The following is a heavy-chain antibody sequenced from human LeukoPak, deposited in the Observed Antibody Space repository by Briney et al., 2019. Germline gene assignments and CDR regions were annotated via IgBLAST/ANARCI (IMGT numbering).Heavy chain of an antibody. J-gene: IGHJ4*02. CDR3: ARRVAAGGTCLGY. CDR2: MNPNSGNT. V-gene: IGHV1-8*01. D-gene: IGHD6-13*01. Sequence: GASVKVSCKASGYSFTSDDINWVRQATGQGLEWMGWMNPNSGNTGSAQKFQGRVTMTRNTSISTAYMELSNLRSEDTAVYYCARRVAAGGTCLGYWGQGTLVTVSS. CDR1: GYSFTSDD.